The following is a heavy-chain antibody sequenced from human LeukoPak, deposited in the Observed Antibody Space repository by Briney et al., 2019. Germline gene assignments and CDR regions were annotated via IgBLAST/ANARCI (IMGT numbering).Heavy chain of an antibody. CDR3: VKDLTGTWSFDY. CDR2: IDPNGGST. Sequence: GGSLRLSCSTSGFIFSNHLMHWVRQAPGKGLEYVSSIDPNGGSTLYADSVKGRFTISRDNSRNALYLQLTSLRLEDTALYYCVKDLTGTWSFDYWGQGTLVTVSS. CDR1: GFIFSNHL. V-gene: IGHV3-64D*06. J-gene: IGHJ4*02. D-gene: IGHD3-9*01.